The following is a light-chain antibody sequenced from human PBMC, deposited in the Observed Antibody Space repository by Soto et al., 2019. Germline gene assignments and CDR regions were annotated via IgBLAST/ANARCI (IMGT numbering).Light chain of an antibody. Sequence: ETQGTQSQPSLSASVGDRVPIPCRASQSISSYLNWYQQKPGKAPKLLIYAASSLQSGVPSRFSGSGSGTDFTLTISSPQPEDFATYYCQQSYSTPKTLSQGTEM. J-gene: IGKJ1*01. CDR1: QSISSY. CDR2: AAS. V-gene: IGKV1-39*01. CDR3: QQSYSTPKT.